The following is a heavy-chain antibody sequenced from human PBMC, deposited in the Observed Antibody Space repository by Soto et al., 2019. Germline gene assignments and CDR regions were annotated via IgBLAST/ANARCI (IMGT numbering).Heavy chain of an antibody. J-gene: IGHJ4*02. CDR3: ATLSGDSSNWYGYRGEFDY. CDR1: GDSIKDYF. V-gene: IGHV4-59*01. Sequence: QVQLQESGPGLVKPSETLSLNCTVSGDSIKDYFWSWIRQAPGKGPEWIGYMHYNGNTKYNPSLKSRVTISIDSSKIQLSLKLTSVTAADTAVYYCATLSGDSSNWYGYRGEFDYWGRGILVTVSS. D-gene: IGHD6-13*01. CDR2: MHYNGNT.